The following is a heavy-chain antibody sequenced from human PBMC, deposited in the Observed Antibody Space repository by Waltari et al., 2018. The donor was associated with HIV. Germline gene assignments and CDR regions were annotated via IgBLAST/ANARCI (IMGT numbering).Heavy chain of an antibody. V-gene: IGHV3-48*03. Sequence: EVRLVESGGGPVQPGGSLRLSCAVSGFTISLYNMNWVRQTPGKGLEWVAYISGDSKKKYYADSVKGRFIISKDNGQNFLHLQMDRLSVDDSAKYFCAREVTSSKVMNYWGQGTPVIVSS. D-gene: IGHD2-21*02. CDR3: AREVTSSKVMNY. CDR2: ISGDSKKK. CDR1: GFTISLYN. J-gene: IGHJ4*02.